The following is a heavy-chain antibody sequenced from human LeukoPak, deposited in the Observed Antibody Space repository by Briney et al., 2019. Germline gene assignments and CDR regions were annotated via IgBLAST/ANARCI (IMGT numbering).Heavy chain of an antibody. CDR2: IYTSGST. J-gene: IGHJ4*02. CDR3: ARLKATVSIHAYSDS. CDR1: GGSISSGSYY. D-gene: IGHD4-17*01. V-gene: IGHV4-61*02. Sequence: PSETLSLTCTVSGGSISSGSYYWSWIRQPAGKGLEWIGRIYTSGSTNYNPSLKSRVSISSDTSKNQFSLELSSVTAADTAVYYCARLKATVSIHAYSDSWGQGTLVTVSS.